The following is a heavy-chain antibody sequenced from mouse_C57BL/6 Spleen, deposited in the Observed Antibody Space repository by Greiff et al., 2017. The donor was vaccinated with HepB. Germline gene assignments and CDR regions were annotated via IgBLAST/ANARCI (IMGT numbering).Heavy chain of an antibody. Sequence: EVHLVESGPGLVKPSQSLSLTCSVTGYSITSGYYWNWIRQFPGNNLECMGYISYDGSNNYNPSLKNRISITHDTSKNEFFLKLNSVTAEDTATYCCAREGYFAWFAYWGQGTLVTVSA. D-gene: IGHD3-1*01. V-gene: IGHV3-6*01. CDR3: AREGYFAWFAY. CDR1: GYSITSGYY. CDR2: ISYDGSN. J-gene: IGHJ3*01.